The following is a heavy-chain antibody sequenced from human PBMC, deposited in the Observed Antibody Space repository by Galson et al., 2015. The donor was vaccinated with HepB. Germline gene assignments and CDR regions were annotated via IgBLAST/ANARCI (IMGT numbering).Heavy chain of an antibody. J-gene: IGHJ5*02. CDR2: TYYRSKWYN. CDR1: GDSVSSNSAA. D-gene: IGHD6-19*01. CDR3: ARDQEQRGWEGNWFDP. V-gene: IGHV6-1*01. Sequence: CAISGDSVSSNSAAWNWIRQSPSRGLEWLGRTYYRSKWYNDYAVSVKSRITINPDTSKNQFSLQLNSVTPEDTAVYYCARDQEQRGWEGNWFDPWGQGTLVTVSS.